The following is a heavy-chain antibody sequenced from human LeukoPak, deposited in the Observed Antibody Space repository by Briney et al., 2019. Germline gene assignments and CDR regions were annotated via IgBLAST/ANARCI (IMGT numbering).Heavy chain of an antibody. CDR2: FDPDGGDT. V-gene: IGHV1-24*01. CDR1: GYTLTELS. CDR3: ATPGPMSTGVGY. J-gene: IGHJ4*02. Sequence: ASVKVSCKVSGYTLTELSMHWVRQAPGKGLEWMGGFDPDGGDTIYAQKFQGRVTMTEDTSTDTAYMELSSLRSEDTAVYYCATPGPMSTGVGYWGQGTLVAVSA. D-gene: IGHD3-16*01.